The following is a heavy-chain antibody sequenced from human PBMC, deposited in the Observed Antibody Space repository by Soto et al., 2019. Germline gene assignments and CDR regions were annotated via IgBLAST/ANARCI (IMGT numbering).Heavy chain of an antibody. V-gene: IGHV3-48*02. Sequence: GGSLRLSCAASGFTFSSYSMNWVRQAPGKGLEWVSYISSSSSTIYYADSVKGRFTISRDNAKNSLYRQMNSLRDEDTAVYYCAQTKWLYYYYGMDVWGQGTTVTVSS. CDR2: ISSSSSTI. J-gene: IGHJ6*02. D-gene: IGHD5-12*01. CDR3: AQTKWLYYYYGMDV. CDR1: GFTFSSYS.